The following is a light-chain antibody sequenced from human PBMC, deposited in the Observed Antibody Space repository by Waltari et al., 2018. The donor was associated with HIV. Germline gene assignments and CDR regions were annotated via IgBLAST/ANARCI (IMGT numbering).Light chain of an antibody. Sequence: QSALTQPASVSGSPGQSITISCTGTISDVGGYDFVSWYQLYPGKAPKLMIYEVSNRPSGVSNRFSGSKSGNTASLTISGLQAEDEADYYCSSFTSSSSPVQFGGGTKLTVL. CDR1: ISDVGGYDF. J-gene: IGLJ2*01. CDR2: EVS. V-gene: IGLV2-14*01. CDR3: SSFTSSSSPVQ.